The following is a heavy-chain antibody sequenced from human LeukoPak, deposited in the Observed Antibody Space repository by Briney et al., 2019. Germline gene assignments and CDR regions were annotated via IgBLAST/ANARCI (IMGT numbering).Heavy chain of an antibody. D-gene: IGHD2-2*01. V-gene: IGHV3-33*01. Sequence: GGSLRLSCAASGFTFSSYGMHWVRQAPGKGLEWVAVIWYDGSNKYYADSVKGRFTISRDNSKNTLYLQMNSLRAEDTAVYYCARASSTSCPEWFDPWGQGTLVTVSS. CDR2: IWYDGSNK. J-gene: IGHJ5*02. CDR3: ARASSTSCPEWFDP. CDR1: GFTFSSYG.